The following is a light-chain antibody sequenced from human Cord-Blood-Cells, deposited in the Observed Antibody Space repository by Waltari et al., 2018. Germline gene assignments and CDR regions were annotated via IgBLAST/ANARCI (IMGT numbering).Light chain of an antibody. J-gene: IGLJ2*01. CDR1: SSNIGSNY. CDR3: AAWDDSLSGRV. Sequence: QSVLTQPPSASGTPGQRVTISCSGSSSNIGSNYVYWNQKLPGTAPNLLTYSNNRRPSGFPDLVSGAKSGTSAFLAISGLRSDDEADYYCAAWDDSLSGRVFGGGTKLTVL. CDR2: SNN. V-gene: IGLV1-47*02.